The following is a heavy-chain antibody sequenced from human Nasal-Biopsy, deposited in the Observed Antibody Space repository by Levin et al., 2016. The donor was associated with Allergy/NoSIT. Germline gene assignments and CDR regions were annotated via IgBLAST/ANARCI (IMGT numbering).Heavy chain of an antibody. V-gene: IGHV3-30*19. J-gene: IGHJ4*02. CDR2: ISYDGDDK. CDR3: ARDWDTFIVVSEKGGVSQDY. D-gene: IGHD2-21*01. CDR1: GFHFSSYA. Sequence: GGSLRLSCETSGFHFSSYAMHWVRQAPGKGLEWVAVISYDGDDKLYGDSVRGRFTISRDNSKNTLFLQMNSLRHEDTAVYFCARDWDTFIVVSEKGGVSQDYWGQGTSVTVSS.